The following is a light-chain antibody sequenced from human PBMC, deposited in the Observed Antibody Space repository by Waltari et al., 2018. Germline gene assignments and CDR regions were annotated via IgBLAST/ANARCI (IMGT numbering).Light chain of an antibody. CDR3: QKYGTLPAT. CDR2: DAS. J-gene: IGKJ1*01. V-gene: IGKV3-20*01. Sequence: EIVLTQSPGTLSLSPGERATLSCRPSQSVSRNLAWYQQKPGHAPRPLIYDASIRATGSPDRFSGSGTGADFSLTISRLGPEDFAVYCCQKYGTLPATFGQGTKVEIK. CDR1: QSVSRN.